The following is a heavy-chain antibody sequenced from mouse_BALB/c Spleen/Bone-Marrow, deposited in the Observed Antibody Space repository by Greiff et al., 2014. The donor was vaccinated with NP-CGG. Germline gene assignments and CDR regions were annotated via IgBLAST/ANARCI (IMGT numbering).Heavy chain of an antibody. Sequence: VQLQQSGPELVKPGASVKISCKTSGFTFTEYTMHWVKQSHGKSLEWIGGINPNNGGTSYNQKFKGKATLTVDKYSSTAYMELRSLTSEDTAVYYCARRGGSSYAMDYWGQGTSVTVSS. CDR2: INPNNGGT. CDR3: ARRGGSSYAMDY. V-gene: IGHV1-18*01. CDR1: GFTFTEYT. D-gene: IGHD1-1*01. J-gene: IGHJ4*01.